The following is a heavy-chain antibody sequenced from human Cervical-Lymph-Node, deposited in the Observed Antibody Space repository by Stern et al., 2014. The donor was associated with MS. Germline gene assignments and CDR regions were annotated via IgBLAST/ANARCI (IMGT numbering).Heavy chain of an antibody. CDR3: AREAINYDLSTGYYGAYFDS. J-gene: IGHJ4*02. Sequence: EDQLVESGGGLIQPGGSLRLSCTASGVIVTRNYMSWVRQAPGKGLEWVSVIYSGGTTFYADSVKGRFSISRDNSKNTVYLQMNSLSAEDTAVYFCAREAINYDLSTGYYGAYFDSWGQGALVIVSS. V-gene: IGHV3-53*01. CDR2: IYSGGTT. CDR1: GVIVTRNY. D-gene: IGHD3-9*01.